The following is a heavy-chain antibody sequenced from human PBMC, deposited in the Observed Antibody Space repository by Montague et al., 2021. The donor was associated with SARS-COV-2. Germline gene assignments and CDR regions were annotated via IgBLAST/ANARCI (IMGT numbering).Heavy chain of an antibody. CDR1: GDSISSNSYY. CDR3: VRDGYTHVDY. CDR2: KHYSGIT. V-gene: IGHV4-39*02. D-gene: IGHD5-24*01. Sequence: SETLSLTCTVSGDSISSNSYYWGWLRQPPGKGLEWIGNKHYSGITYNNPSLKNRATMSVDTSKNQFSLKLSSVTAADTAVYYCVRDGYTHVDYWGQGTLVTVSS. J-gene: IGHJ4*02.